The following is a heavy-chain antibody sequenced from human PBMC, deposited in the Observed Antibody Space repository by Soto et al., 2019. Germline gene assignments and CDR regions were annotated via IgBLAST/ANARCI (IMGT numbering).Heavy chain of an antibody. Sequence: QVQLVQSGAEVKKPGSSVKVSCKASGGTFSSYAISWVRQAPGQGLEWMGGIIPIFGTANYAQKFQGRVTITXXEXTXRAYMELSSLRSEDTAVYYCARSSPPLMYSGSYLDYWGQGTLVTVSS. V-gene: IGHV1-69*05. CDR2: IIPIFGTA. CDR1: GGTFSSYA. D-gene: IGHD1-26*01. J-gene: IGHJ4*02. CDR3: ARSSPPLMYSGSYLDY.